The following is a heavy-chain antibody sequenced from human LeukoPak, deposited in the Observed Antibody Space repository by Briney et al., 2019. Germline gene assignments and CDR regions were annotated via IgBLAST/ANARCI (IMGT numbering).Heavy chain of an antibody. V-gene: IGHV5-51*01. CDR1: GYSFTNYW. D-gene: IGHD1-26*01. J-gene: IGHJ4*02. Sequence: LGESLKISCKGSGYSFTNYWIGWVRQMPGKGLEWMGIIYPADSDIRYSPSFQGQVTISVDKSISTAYLQWSSLKASDTAMYYCIRHGRGPPDYWGQGTLVNVSS. CDR3: IRHGRGPPDY. CDR2: IYPADSDI.